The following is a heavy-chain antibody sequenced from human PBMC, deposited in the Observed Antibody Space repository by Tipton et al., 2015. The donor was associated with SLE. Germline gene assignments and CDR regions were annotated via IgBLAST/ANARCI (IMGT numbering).Heavy chain of an antibody. CDR1: GYSINSGYY. CDR2: IYRSGSA. V-gene: IGHV4-38-2*02. CDR3: TRTLGYKYFFDH. Sequence: VKPSETLSLTCTVSGYSINSGYYWGWVRQPPGKGLEWIASIYRSGSASYNPSLKSRVTISVDTSRNQFSLKLNSVTAADTAVFYCTRTLGYKYFFDHWGQGTLVPVSS. J-gene: IGHJ4*02. D-gene: IGHD5-18*01.